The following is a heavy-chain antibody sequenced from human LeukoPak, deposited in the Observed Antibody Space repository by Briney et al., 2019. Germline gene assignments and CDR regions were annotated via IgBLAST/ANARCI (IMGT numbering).Heavy chain of an antibody. CDR2: IKQDGSEK. D-gene: IGHD1-1*01. V-gene: IGHV3-7*04. Sequence: GGSLRLSCAASGFTLSRYWMTWVRQAPGKGLEWVANIKQDGSEKYYVDSVKGRFTISRDNAKNSLYLQMNSLRADDTAVYYCARGRTWSDYWGQGTLVTVSS. CDR3: ARGRTWSDY. J-gene: IGHJ4*02. CDR1: GFTLSRYW.